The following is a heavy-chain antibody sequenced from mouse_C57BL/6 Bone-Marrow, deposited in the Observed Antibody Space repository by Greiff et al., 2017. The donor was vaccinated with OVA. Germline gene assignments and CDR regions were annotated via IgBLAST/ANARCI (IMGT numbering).Heavy chain of an antibody. CDR2: IDPSDSYT. CDR1: GYTFTSYW. CDR3: ARGSFYAMDY. Sequence: QVQLQQPGAELVRPGTSVKLSCKASGYTFTSYWMHWVKQRPGPGLEWIGVIDPSDSYTNYNQKFKGKATLTVDTSSSTAYMQLSSLTSEDSAVYYCARGSFYAMDYWGQGTSVTVSS. V-gene: IGHV1-59*01. J-gene: IGHJ4*01.